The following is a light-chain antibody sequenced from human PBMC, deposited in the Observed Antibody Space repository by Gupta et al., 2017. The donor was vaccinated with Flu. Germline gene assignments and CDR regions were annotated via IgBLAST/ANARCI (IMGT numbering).Light chain of an antibody. CDR1: SSNIGSND. Sequence: VTISCTGSSSNIGSNDVNWYQQLPGTAPNLLIYDNNQRPSGVPERVSGSKSGTSTSLAISILPPEEEADYYCESWYDCRNGLWVFGGGTKLTVL. J-gene: IGLJ3*02. CDR2: DNN. V-gene: IGLV1-44*01. CDR3: ESWYDCRNGLWV.